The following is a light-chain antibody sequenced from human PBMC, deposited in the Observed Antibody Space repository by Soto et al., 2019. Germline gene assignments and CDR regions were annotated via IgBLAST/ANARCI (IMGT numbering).Light chain of an antibody. CDR2: VNSDGSH. J-gene: IGLJ2*01. Sequence: QPVLTQSPSASASLGASVKLTCTLSSGHSTYAIAWHQQQPEKGPRYLMKVNSDGSHIKGDGIPDRFSGSSSGAERYLTISSLHSEDEADYYCQTWGPGISVVFGGGTKLTV. CDR3: QTWGPGISVV. V-gene: IGLV4-69*01. CDR1: SGHSTYA.